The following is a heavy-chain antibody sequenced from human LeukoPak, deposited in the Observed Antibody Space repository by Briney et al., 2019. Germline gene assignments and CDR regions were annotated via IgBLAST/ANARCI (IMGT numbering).Heavy chain of an antibody. CDR1: GFTFSSYS. V-gene: IGHV3-48*01. CDR3: ARDRGVLGINY. J-gene: IGHJ4*02. CDR2: ISSSGTTI. D-gene: IGHD1-1*01. Sequence: PGGSLRLSCVGSGFTFSSYSMNWVRQAPGKGLEWLSYISSSGTTIDQAESVRGRFTISRDNAKNSLYLQMNSLRAEDTAIYYCARDRGVLGINYWGQGTLVTVSS.